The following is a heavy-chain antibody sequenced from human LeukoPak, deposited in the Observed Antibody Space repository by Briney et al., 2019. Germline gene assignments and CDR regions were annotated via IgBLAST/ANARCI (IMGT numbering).Heavy chain of an antibody. CDR1: GFTVSSNY. CDR3: ARGSSKASLGYGY. V-gene: IGHV3-66*01. CDR2: IYSGGGT. J-gene: IGHJ4*02. D-gene: IGHD6-13*01. Sequence: GGSLRLSCAASGFTVSSNYMSWVRQAPGKGLEWVSVIYSGGGTYYADSVKGRFTISRDNSKNTLYVQMNSLRAEDTAVYYCARGSSKASLGYGYWGQGTLVTVSS.